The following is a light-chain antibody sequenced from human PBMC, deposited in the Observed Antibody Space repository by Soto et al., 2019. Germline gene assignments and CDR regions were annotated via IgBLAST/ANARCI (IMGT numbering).Light chain of an antibody. CDR1: QSVSIY. CDR2: DAS. Sequence: EIVLTQSPATLSLSPGERATLSCSASQSVSIYLAWYQQKPGQAPMLLIYDASNRATRIPARFSGSGSGTDFTLTISRLEPEDFAVYYCQQRSNWPRGTFGQGTKLEIK. CDR3: QQRSNWPRGT. J-gene: IGKJ2*02. V-gene: IGKV3-11*01.